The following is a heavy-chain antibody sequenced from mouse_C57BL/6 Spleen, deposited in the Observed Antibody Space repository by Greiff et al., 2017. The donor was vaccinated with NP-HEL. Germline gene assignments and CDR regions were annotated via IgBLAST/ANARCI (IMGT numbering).Heavy chain of an antibody. CDR1: GFTFSSYA. V-gene: IGHV5-4*03. CDR3: ARSPLTTVVARYFDV. Sequence: EVKLVESGGGLVKPGGSLKLSCAASGFTFSSYAMSWVRQTPEKRLEWVATISDGGSYTYYPDNVKGRFTISRDNAKNNLYLQMSHLKSEDTAMYYCARSPLTTVVARYFDVWGTGTTVTVSS. CDR2: ISDGGSYT. J-gene: IGHJ1*03. D-gene: IGHD1-1*01.